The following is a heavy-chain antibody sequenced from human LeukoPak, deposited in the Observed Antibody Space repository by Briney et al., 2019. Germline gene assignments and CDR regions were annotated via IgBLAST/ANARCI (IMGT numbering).Heavy chain of an antibody. V-gene: IGHV3-7*03. Sequence: PGGSLRLSCAASGFPFTNYWMIWVRQAPGKRPEWVGNINQDGSETNYVDSVKGRFSMSRDNAKTSLYLQMNSLRAEDTAVYYCAAEGSAMIVVVPDYWGQGTLVTVSS. CDR1: GFPFTNYW. CDR2: INQDGSET. J-gene: IGHJ4*02. CDR3: AAEGSAMIVVVPDY. D-gene: IGHD3-22*01.